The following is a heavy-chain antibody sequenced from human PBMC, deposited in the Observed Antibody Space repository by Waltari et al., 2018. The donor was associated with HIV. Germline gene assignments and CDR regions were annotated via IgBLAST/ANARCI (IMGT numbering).Heavy chain of an antibody. CDR1: GFTFSSYA. V-gene: IGHV3-23*01. CDR2: ISDSGGST. CDR3: ARDTPPQGDYGSDY. D-gene: IGHD4-17*01. Sequence: EVQLLESGGGLVQPGGSLRRSCAAYGFTFSSYAMRWVRQAPGKGLEWVSTISDSGGSTYYADSVKGRFTISRDNSKNTLYLQMNSLRAEDTAVYYCARDTPPQGDYGSDYWGQGTLVTVSS. J-gene: IGHJ4*02.